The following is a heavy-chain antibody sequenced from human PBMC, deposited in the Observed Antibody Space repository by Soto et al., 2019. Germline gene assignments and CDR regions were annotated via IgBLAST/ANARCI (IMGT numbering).Heavy chain of an antibody. CDR1: GGSISSGGYY. CDR2: IYYSGSI. CDR3: ARSMFYSDASNYSPFEY. V-gene: IGHV4-61*08. J-gene: IGHJ4*02. Sequence: PSETLSLTCTVSGGSISSGGYYWNWIRQHPGKGLEWIGYIYYSGSINYNPSLKSRVTISIDASKNQFSLRLSSVTAADTAVYYCARSMFYSDASNYSPFEYWGQGTLVTVSS. D-gene: IGHD3-22*01.